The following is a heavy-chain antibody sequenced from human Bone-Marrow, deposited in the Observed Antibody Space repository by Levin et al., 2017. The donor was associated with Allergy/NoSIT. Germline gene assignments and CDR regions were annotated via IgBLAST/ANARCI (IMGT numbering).Heavy chain of an antibody. Sequence: RGESLKISCKGSGYSFTSYWIAWVRQMPGRGLEWMGMIYPGDSDTRYSPSFQGQVAISADRSTNTVYVQWSSLKASDSAMYYCARGYYHYWGLDVWGQGTTVTVSS. J-gene: IGHJ6*02. CDR1: GYSFTSYW. CDR3: ARGYYHYWGLDV. CDR2: IYPGDSDT. V-gene: IGHV5-51*01.